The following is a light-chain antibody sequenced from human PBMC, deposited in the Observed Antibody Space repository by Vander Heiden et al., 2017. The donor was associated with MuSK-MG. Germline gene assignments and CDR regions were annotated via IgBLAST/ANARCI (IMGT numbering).Light chain of an antibody. J-gene: IGKJ2*01. CDR2: KAS. V-gene: IGKV1-5*03. CDR3: QQENSSSRT. CDR1: QSISSW. Sequence: DIQMTQSPSTLSASVGDRVTITCRASQSISSWLAWYQQKPGKAPKLLIYKASSLESGVPSRFSGSGSGTEFTLTISSLQPDDFATYYCQQENSSSRTFGQGTKMXIK.